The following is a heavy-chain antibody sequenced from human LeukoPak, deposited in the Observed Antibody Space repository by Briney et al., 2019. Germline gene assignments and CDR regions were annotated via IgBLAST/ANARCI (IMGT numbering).Heavy chain of an antibody. CDR3: LRDWYGSGSYWQIRESYFDY. Sequence: GGSLRLSCAASGSTFSNAWMSWVRQAPGKGLEWVGRIKSKTDGGTTDYAAPVKGRFTISRDDSKNTLYLQMNSLKTEDTAVYYCLRDWYGSGSYWQIRESYFDYWGQGTLVTVSS. CDR2: IKSKTDGGTT. V-gene: IGHV3-15*01. J-gene: IGHJ4*02. D-gene: IGHD3-10*01. CDR1: GSTFSNAW.